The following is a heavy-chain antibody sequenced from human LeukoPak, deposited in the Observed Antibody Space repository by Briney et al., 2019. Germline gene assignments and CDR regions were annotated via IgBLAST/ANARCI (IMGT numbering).Heavy chain of an antibody. CDR2: IYYSGST. D-gene: IGHD5-24*01. CDR3: ARDGYKLPPDY. CDR1: GGSISSGGYY. J-gene: IGHJ4*02. Sequence: PSETLSLTSTVSGGSISSGGYYWSWIRQHPGKGLEWIGYIYYSGSTYYNPSLKSRVTISVDTSKNQFSLKLSSVTAADTAVYYCARDGYKLPPDYWGQGTLVTVSS. V-gene: IGHV4-31*03.